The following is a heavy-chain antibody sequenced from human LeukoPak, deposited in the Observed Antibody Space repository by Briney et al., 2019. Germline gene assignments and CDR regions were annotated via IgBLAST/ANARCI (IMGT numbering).Heavy chain of an antibody. D-gene: IGHD3-10*01. CDR3: ARGGRRGYYYGMDV. Sequence: GGSLRLSCAASGFNLTNYAFYWVRQAPAKGLEWGAVIWFDGSDKYYGDSVKGRFTISRDNSKNTVYLQMNSLRAEDTALYYCARGGRRGYYYGMDVWGQGTTVTVSS. J-gene: IGHJ6*02. CDR2: IWFDGSDK. CDR1: GFNLTNYA. V-gene: IGHV3-33*01.